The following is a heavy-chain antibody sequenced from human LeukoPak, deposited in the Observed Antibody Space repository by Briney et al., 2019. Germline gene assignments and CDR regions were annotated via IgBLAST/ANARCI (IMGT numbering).Heavy chain of an antibody. V-gene: IGHV5-51*01. D-gene: IGHD3-22*01. CDR3: ASQGYYDSSGYPEYFQH. Sequence: GESLKISCQGSGYSFTSYWIGWVRQMPGKGLEWMGIIYPGDSDTRYSPSFQGQVTISADKSISTAYLQWSSLKASDTAMYYCASQGYYDSSGYPEYFQHWGQGTLVTVSS. J-gene: IGHJ1*01. CDR2: IYPGDSDT. CDR1: GYSFTSYW.